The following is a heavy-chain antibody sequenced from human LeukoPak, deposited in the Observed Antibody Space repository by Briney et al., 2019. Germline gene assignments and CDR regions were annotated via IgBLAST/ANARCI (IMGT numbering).Heavy chain of an antibody. CDR3: ARDGSYGDYGLFDP. V-gene: IGHV4-39*07. J-gene: IGHJ5*02. CDR1: GGSISSSSYY. D-gene: IGHD4-17*01. Sequence: PSETLSLTCTVSGGSISSSSYYWGWIRQPPGKGLEWIGSIYYSGITYYNPSLKSRVTISVDTSKNQFSLQLSSVTAADTAVYYCARDGSYGDYGLFDPWGQGTLVTVSS. CDR2: IYYSGIT.